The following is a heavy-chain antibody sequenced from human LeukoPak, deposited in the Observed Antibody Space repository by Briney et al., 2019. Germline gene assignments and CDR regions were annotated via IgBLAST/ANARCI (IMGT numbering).Heavy chain of an antibody. V-gene: IGHV4-39*01. CDR1: GASISNSGYA. CDR3: VRYVVYGSGIYYFDY. Sequence: PSETLSLTCTVSGASISNSGYAWAWIRQPPGKGLEWIGSITYSGTTTYNPSPSLKSRVTISADTSKNKYFLQLTSVTAADTAVFYCVRYVVYGSGIYYFDYWGQGTLVTVSS. CDR2: ITYSGTT. D-gene: IGHD3-10*01. J-gene: IGHJ4*02.